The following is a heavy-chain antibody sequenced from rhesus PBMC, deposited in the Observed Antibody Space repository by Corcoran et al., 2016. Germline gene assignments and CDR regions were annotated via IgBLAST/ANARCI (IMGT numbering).Heavy chain of an antibody. J-gene: IGHJ2*01. CDR1: CGSISDSYY. Sequence: QVQLQESGPGLVKPSETLSLTCAVSCGSISDSYYWNWFRHPPGQGLEWIGTIDCNMSRKYYKPPCKSRVTIAKDTAKNQVLLKLNSVTAADTGVYYCARYCSGGGCYAYCDLWGPGTAITSST. D-gene: IGHD2-8*01. V-gene: IGHV4S9*01. CDR3: ARYCSGGGCYAYCDL. CDR2: IDCNMSRK.